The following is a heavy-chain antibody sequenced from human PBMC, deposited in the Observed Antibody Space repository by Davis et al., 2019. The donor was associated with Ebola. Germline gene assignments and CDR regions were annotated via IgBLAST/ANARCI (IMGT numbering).Heavy chain of an antibody. J-gene: IGHJ4*02. CDR3: TAYDSTFRNY. V-gene: IGHV3-43D*03. CDR1: GFTFGDYA. D-gene: IGHD3-22*01. Sequence: GGSLRLSCPASGFTFGDYAMHWVRQPPGKGLEWVSPISWDGRSTAYADSVRDRFSISRDNSRNFLYLQMNGLRAEDTALYYCTAYDSTFRNYWGQGTLVTVSS. CDR2: ISWDGRST.